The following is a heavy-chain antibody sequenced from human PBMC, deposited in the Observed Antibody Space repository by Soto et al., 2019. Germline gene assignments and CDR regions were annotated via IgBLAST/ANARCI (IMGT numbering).Heavy chain of an antibody. CDR2: ISGSGGST. CDR1: GFTFSSYA. V-gene: IGHV3-23*01. Sequence: PGGSLRLSCAASGFTFSSYAMSWVRQAPEKGLEWVSAISGSGGSTYYADSVKGRFTISRDNSKNTLYLQMNSLRAEDTAVYYCAKDLVTMVRGAPSKVDYWGQGTLVTVSS. CDR3: AKDLVTMVRGAPSKVDY. D-gene: IGHD3-10*01. J-gene: IGHJ4*02.